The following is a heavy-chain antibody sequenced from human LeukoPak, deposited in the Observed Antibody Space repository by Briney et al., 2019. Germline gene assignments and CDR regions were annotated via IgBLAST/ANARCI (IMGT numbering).Heavy chain of an antibody. D-gene: IGHD5-12*01. CDR1: GDSFSSADDY. CDR2: RNYSGTT. CDR3: ARCVEAYCTETTCFVYSGYDVFFDT. J-gene: IGHJ4*02. V-gene: IGHV4-31*03. Sequence: SQTLSLTCSVSGDSFSSADDYWRWIRQRPGRGLEWIGNRNYSGTTWYNPSLKRRVTLSVDTSKHHFSLKLISVTAADTGVYYCARCVEAYCTETTCFVYSGYDVFFDTWGQGTLVTVSS.